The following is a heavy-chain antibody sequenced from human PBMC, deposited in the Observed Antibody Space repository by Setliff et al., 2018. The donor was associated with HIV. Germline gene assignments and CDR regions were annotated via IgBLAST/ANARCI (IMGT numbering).Heavy chain of an antibody. D-gene: IGHD6-13*01. CDR3: ATVWTAGSLFY. Sequence: PGGSLRLSCAASGFTFSNYAMSWVRQAPGEGLEWVSAILSTGERTFYADSVKGRFTISRDNSKNTVYLQMNSLRAEDTAVYYCATVWTAGSLFYWGQGTLVTVSS. CDR1: GFTFSNYA. V-gene: IGHV3-23*01. CDR2: ILSTGERT. J-gene: IGHJ4*02.